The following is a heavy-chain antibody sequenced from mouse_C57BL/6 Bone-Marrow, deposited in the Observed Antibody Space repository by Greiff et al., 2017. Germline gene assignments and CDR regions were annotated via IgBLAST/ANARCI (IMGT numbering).Heavy chain of an antibody. J-gene: IGHJ4*01. CDR3: ARGRFLYYAMDY. CDR2: IYPGSGNT. V-gene: IGHV1-66*01. CDR1: GYSFTSYY. Sequence: VQLQQSGPELVKPGASVKISCKASGYSFTSYYIHWVKQRPGQGLEWIGWIYPGSGNTKYNEKFKGKATLTADTSSSTAYMQLSGLTSEDSAVYYCARGRFLYYAMDYWGQGTSVTVSS.